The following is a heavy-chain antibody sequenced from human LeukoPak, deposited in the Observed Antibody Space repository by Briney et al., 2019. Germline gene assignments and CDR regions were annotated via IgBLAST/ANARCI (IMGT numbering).Heavy chain of an antibody. CDR3: AKDRSGYSYGLFDD. CDR1: GFTFSSYG. D-gene: IGHD5-18*01. V-gene: IGHV3-30*02. Sequence: GGSLRLSCAASGFTFSSYGMHWVRQAPGKGLEWVAFIRFDGNTQYYADSVKGRFTISRDNSKNALYLELNYLRAEDTALYYCAKDRSGYSYGLFDDWGQGTLVTVSS. CDR2: IRFDGNTQ. J-gene: IGHJ4*02.